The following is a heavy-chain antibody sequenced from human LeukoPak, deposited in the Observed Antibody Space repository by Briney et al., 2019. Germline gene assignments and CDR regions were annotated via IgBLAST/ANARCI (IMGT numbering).Heavy chain of an antibody. CDR2: IYHSGST. V-gene: IGHV4-4*02. CDR1: GGSISSSNW. CDR3: ARGEYSSSWGKYFQH. Sequence: PSGTLSLTCAVSGGSISSSNWWSWVRQPPGKGLEWIGEIYHSGSTNYNPSLKSRVTISVDKSKNQFSLKLSSVTAADTAVYYCARGEYSSSWGKYFQHWGQGTLVTVSS. J-gene: IGHJ1*01. D-gene: IGHD6-13*01.